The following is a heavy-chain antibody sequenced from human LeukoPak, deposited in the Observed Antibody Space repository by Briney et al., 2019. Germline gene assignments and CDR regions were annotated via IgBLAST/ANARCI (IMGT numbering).Heavy chain of an antibody. D-gene: IGHD2-15*01. Sequence: GGSLRLSCAASGFTFNNYAMSWVRQAPGKGLEWVSAISGGGGNTYSADSVKGRFTISRENAKNSLYLQMNSLRAGDTAVYYCARVLRYCSGGNCYSGGLGYMDVWGKGTTVTISS. CDR3: ARVLRYCSGGNCYSGGLGYMDV. J-gene: IGHJ6*03. V-gene: IGHV3-23*01. CDR1: GFTFNNYA. CDR2: ISGGGGNT.